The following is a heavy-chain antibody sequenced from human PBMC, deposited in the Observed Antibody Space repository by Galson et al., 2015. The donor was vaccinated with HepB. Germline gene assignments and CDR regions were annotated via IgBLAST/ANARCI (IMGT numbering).Heavy chain of an antibody. Sequence: SVKVSCKASGYTFTGYYMHWVRQAPGQGLEWMGRINPNSGGTNYAQKFQGRVTMTRDTSISTAYMELSRLRSDDTAVYYCARVALGWSGPLRGHWFDPWGQGTLVTASS. CDR1: GYTFTGYY. V-gene: IGHV1-2*06. J-gene: IGHJ5*02. CDR2: INPNSGGT. CDR3: ARVALGWSGPLRGHWFDP. D-gene: IGHD3-3*01.